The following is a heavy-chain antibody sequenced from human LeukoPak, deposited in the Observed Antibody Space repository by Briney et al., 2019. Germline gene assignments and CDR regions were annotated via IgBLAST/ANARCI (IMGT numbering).Heavy chain of an antibody. CDR1: GGSFSGYY. J-gene: IGHJ4*02. CDR2: INHSGST. CDR3: ARGGDQLYYFDY. V-gene: IGHV4-34*01. Sequence: PSETLSLTCAVYGGSFSGYYWSWIRQPPGKGLEWIGEINHSGSTNYNPSLKSRVTISVDTSKSQFSLKLSSVTAADTAVYYCARGGDQLYYFDYWGQGTLVTVSS. D-gene: IGHD2-2*01.